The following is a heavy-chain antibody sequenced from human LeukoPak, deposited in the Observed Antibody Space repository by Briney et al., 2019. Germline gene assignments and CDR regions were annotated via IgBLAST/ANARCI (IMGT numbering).Heavy chain of an antibody. CDR3: ARGRGPWGYCSSTSCRSPYFDY. CDR1: GGSISSSSYY. Sequence: SETLSLTCTVSGGSISSSSYYWGWIRQPPGKGLEWIGSIYYSGSTYYNPSLKSRVTISVDTSKNQFSLKLSSVTAADTAVYYCARGRGPWGYCSSTSCRSPYFDYWGQGTLVTVSS. J-gene: IGHJ4*02. V-gene: IGHV4-39*01. D-gene: IGHD2-2*01. CDR2: IYYSGST.